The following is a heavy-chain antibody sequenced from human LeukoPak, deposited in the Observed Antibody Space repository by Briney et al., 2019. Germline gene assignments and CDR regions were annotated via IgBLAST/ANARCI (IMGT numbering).Heavy chain of an antibody. CDR2: IYYSGST. CDR3: ARGPRYYDILTGHKFDP. D-gene: IGHD3-9*01. J-gene: IGHJ5*02. V-gene: IGHV4-39*07. CDR1: GGSMSSSSYY. Sequence: SETLSLTCNVSGGSMSSSSYYWGWIRQPPGKGLEWIGSIYYSGSTYYNPSLKSRVIMSVDTSKNQFSLNLTSVTAADTAVYYCARGPRYYDILTGHKFDPWGQGTLVTVSS.